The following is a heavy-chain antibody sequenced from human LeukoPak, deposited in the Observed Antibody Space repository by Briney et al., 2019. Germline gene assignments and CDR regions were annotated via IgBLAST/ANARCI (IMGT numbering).Heavy chain of an antibody. V-gene: IGHV4-59*12. J-gene: IGHJ5*02. CDR1: GGSISSYY. D-gene: IGHD3-22*01. CDR2: IYYSGST. CDR3: ANYYDSSGPQGLDP. Sequence: PSETLSLTCTVSGGSISSYYWSWIRQPPGKGLEWIGYIYYSGSTNYNPSLKSRVTISVDTSKNQFSLKLSSVTAADTAVYYCANYYDSSGPQGLDPWGQGTLVTVSS.